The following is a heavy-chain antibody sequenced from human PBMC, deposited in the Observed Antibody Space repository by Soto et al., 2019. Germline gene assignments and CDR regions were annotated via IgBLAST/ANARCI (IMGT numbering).Heavy chain of an antibody. D-gene: IGHD3-22*01. V-gene: IGHV1-8*01. CDR2: MNPNSGNT. CDR1: GYTFTSYD. J-gene: IGHJ4*02. CDR3: VRERFFYDMTGQED. Sequence: ASVKVSCKASGYTFTSYDINWVRQATGQGLEWMGWMNPNSGNTGYAQKFQGRVTMTRNTSISTAYMELNSLRVEDTAIYYCVRERFFYDMTGQEDWGQGTQVTVSS.